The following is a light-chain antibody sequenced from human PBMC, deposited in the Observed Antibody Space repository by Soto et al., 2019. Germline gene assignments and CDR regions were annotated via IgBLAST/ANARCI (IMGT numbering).Light chain of an antibody. CDR2: EAS. J-gene: IGKJ4*01. V-gene: IGKV1-5*03. Sequence: DIQMTQSPSTLSASAGDRVTITCRASQSISTWLAWYQQRPGKAPKLLIHEASSLESGVPSRFSGSGSETEFTLTISSLQPDDFATYYCQQYNSYPPTFGGGTKVEIK. CDR1: QSISTW. CDR3: QQYNSYPPT.